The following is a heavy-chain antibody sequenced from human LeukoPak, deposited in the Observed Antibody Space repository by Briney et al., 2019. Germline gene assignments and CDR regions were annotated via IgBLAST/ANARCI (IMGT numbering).Heavy chain of an antibody. D-gene: IGHD1-1*01. J-gene: IGHJ3*02. Sequence: ASVKVSCKASGYTFTSYAMHWVRQAPGQRLEWMGWINPNSGGTNYAQKFQGRVTMTRDTSISTAYMELSRLRSDDTAVYYCARGTAGTTGRAFDIWGQGTMVTVSS. CDR3: ARGTAGTTGRAFDI. CDR2: INPNSGGT. CDR1: GYTFTSYA. V-gene: IGHV1-2*02.